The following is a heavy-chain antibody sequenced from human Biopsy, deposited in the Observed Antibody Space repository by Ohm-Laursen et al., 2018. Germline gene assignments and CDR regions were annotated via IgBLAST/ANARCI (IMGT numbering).Heavy chain of an antibody. Sequence: SVKVSCNASGFSFTGYYIHWVRQAPGQGLEWMGWISPKSGDTNYAHKFQGNITMTRDTSMSTAYMEISRLRCDDTAVYYCALQSVAQMKNFDYWGQGTLVTVSS. CDR2: ISPKSGDT. CDR3: ALQSVAQMKNFDY. D-gene: IGHD6-19*01. V-gene: IGHV1-2*02. J-gene: IGHJ4*02. CDR1: GFSFTGYY.